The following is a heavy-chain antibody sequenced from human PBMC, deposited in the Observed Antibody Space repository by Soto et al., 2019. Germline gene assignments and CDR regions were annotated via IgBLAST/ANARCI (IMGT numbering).Heavy chain of an antibody. Sequence: SETLSLTCAVYGGSFSGYYWSWIRQPPGKGLEWIGEINHSGSTNYNPSLKSRVTISVDTSKNQFSLKLSSVTAADTAVYYCASQTTYYDFWSGYRTAPDYWGQGTLVTVSS. CDR3: ASQTTYYDFWSGYRTAPDY. CDR2: INHSGST. V-gene: IGHV4-34*01. D-gene: IGHD3-3*01. CDR1: GGSFSGYY. J-gene: IGHJ4*02.